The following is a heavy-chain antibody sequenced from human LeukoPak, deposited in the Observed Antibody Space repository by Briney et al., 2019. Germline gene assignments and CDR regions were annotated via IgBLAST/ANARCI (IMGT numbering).Heavy chain of an antibody. CDR1: GYTFTSYY. V-gene: IGHV1-46*01. D-gene: IGHD6-6*01. CDR2: INPSGGST. Sequence: ASVTVSCTASGYTFTSYYMHWVRQAPGQGLEWMGIINPSGGSTSYAQKFQGRVTMTRDTSTSTVYMELSSLRSEDTAVYYCARERGGVFTAAHFDYWGQGTLVTVSS. CDR3: ARERGGVFTAAHFDY. J-gene: IGHJ4*02.